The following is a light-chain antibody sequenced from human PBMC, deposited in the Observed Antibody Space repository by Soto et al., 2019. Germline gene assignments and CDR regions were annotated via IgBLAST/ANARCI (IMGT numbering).Light chain of an antibody. CDR1: QSISNW. J-gene: IGKJ2*01. Sequence: DIQMTQSPSTLSASVGDRVTITCRASQSISNWLAWYQQKPGKAPKLLIYKASSVESGVPSRFSGSGSGTEFTLTISSLQPDDFATYYCQEYNSYSYTFGQGTKLEIK. V-gene: IGKV1-5*03. CDR3: QEYNSYSYT. CDR2: KAS.